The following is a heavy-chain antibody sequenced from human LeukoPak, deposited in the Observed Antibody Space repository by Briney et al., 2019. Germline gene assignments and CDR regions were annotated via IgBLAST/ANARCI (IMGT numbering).Heavy chain of an antibody. V-gene: IGHV1-2*02. CDR1: GYTFTGYY. Sequence: ASVKVSCKASGYTFTGYYMHWVRQAPGQGLEWMGWINPNSGGTNYAQKFQGRVTMTRDTSISTAYMELSRLRSDDTAVYYCALWSGSCDDVGESYLDYWGQGTLVTVSS. CDR2: INPNSGGT. D-gene: IGHD3-16*02. CDR3: ALWSGSCDDVGESYLDY. J-gene: IGHJ4*02.